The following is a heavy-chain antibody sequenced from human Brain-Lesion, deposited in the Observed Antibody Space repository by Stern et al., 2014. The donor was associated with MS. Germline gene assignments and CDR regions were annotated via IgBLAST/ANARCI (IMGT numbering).Heavy chain of an antibody. CDR3: ARGERWFDS. CDR2: VNNDGRRT. CDR1: GFTFSNYW. D-gene: IGHD3-10*01. V-gene: IGHV3-74*02. J-gene: IGHJ5*01. Sequence: EMQLVESGGGLVQPGGSLRLSCAASGFTFSNYWMHWVRQAPGKGLGWVSRVNNDGRRTSYADSVKGRFTMSRDNAKNTLYLQMNSLRVEDTAIYYCARGERWFDSWGQGTLVTVSS.